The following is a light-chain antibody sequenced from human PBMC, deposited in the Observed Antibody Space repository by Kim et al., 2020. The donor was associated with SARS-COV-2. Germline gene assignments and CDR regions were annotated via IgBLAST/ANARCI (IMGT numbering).Light chain of an antibody. CDR2: QDT. CDR1: KLEDKY. V-gene: IGLV3-1*01. Sequence: SYELTQPPSVSVSPGQTASITCSGDKLEDKYVCWYQQKAGQSPVLLIYQDTKWPSGIPERFSGSNSGNTATLTISGTQAMDEADYYCRTWDSSSVIFGGGTKLTVL. CDR3: RTWDSSSVI. J-gene: IGLJ2*01.